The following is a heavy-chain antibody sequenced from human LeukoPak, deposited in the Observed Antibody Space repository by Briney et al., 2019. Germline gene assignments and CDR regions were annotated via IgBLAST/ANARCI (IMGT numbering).Heavy chain of an antibody. CDR1: GFTFSSYW. J-gene: IGHJ4*02. CDR2: IKQDGSEK. V-gene: IGHV3-7*01. Sequence: GGSLRLSCAASGFTFSSYWMSWVRQAPGKGLEWVANIKQDGSEKYYVDSVKGRFTISRDNAKNSLYLQMNSLRAEDTAVYYCARSLAQAAAGTTIDYWGQGTLVTVSS. CDR3: ARSLAQAAAGTTIDY. D-gene: IGHD6-13*01.